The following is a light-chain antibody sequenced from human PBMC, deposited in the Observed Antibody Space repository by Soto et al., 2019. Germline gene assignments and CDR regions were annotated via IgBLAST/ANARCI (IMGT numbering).Light chain of an antibody. CDR3: SSYRSRTTDVV. V-gene: IGLV2-14*01. CDR1: SSDIGTDNS. Sequence: QSVLTQPASVSGSPGQSITISCTGTSSDIGTDNSVSWYQQHPGKAPKLMIYDVERRPSGVSNRFSASKSGNTASLTISGLQAEDEAAYFCSSYRSRTTDVVFGGGTKLTVL. J-gene: IGLJ2*01. CDR2: DVE.